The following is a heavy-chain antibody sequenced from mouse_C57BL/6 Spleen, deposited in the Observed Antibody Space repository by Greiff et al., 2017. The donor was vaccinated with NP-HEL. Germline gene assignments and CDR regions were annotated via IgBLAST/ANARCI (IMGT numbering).Heavy chain of an antibody. V-gene: IGHV1-55*01. D-gene: IGHD1-1*01. J-gene: IGHJ3*01. Sequence: QVQLQQPGAELVKPGASVKMSCKASGYTFTSYWITWVKQRPGQGLEWIGDIYPGSGSTNYNEKFKSKATLTVDTSSSTAYMQLSSLTSEDSAVYYCARDYYGSSYGLAYWGQGTLVTVSA. CDR3: ARDYYGSSYGLAY. CDR2: IYPGSGST. CDR1: GYTFTSYW.